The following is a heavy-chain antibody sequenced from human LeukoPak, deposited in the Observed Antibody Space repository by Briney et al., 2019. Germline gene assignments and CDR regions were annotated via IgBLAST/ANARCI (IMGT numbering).Heavy chain of an antibody. V-gene: IGHV4-4*07. Sequence: PSETLSLTCTVSGGSISSYYWSWIRQPAGKGLEWIGRIYTSGSTNYNPSLKSRVTMSVDTSKNQFSLKVTSVAAADTAVYYCARHRNDDSWSGLGAFDIWGHGTMVTVSS. D-gene: IGHD3-3*01. CDR3: ARHRNDDSWSGLGAFDI. J-gene: IGHJ3*02. CDR2: IYTSGST. CDR1: GGSISSYY.